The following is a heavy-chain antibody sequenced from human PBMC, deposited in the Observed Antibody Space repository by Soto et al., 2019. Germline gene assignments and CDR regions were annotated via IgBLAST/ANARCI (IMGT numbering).Heavy chain of an antibody. CDR3: GRLEVGWELGVGPLEF. J-gene: IGHJ4*02. Sequence: GWSLRLSCAASGFSVSSNYMSWVRQAPGKGLEWFSLIYSVGSTYYADSVKGRFTISRDNSKNTLYPQMDSLRAEDRAVYYCGRLEVGWELGVGPLEFWGQGTLVTVS. CDR2: IYSVGST. CDR1: GFSVSSNY. D-gene: IGHD1-26*01. V-gene: IGHV3-53*01.